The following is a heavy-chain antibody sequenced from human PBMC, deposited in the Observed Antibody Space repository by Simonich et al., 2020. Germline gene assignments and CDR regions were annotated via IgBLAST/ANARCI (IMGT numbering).Heavy chain of an antibody. CDR2: ISSSGSTI. D-gene: IGHD6-6*01. V-gene: IGHV3-48*03. CDR3: ARDFRLQLVEIGTYYYYGMDV. CDR1: GFTFSSYE. Sequence: DVQLVESGGGLVQPGGSLRLSCAASGFTFSSYEMNWVRQAPGKGLEWVSYISSSGSTIYYEDSVKGRFTIARDKAKNSLYLQMNSLRAEDTAVYYCARDFRLQLVEIGTYYYYGMDVWGQGTTVTVSS. J-gene: IGHJ6*02.